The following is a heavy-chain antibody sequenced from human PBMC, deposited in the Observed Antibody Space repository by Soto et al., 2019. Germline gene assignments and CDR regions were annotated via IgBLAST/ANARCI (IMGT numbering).Heavy chain of an antibody. CDR2: ISGRGGST. CDR1: GFTFSSYA. CDR3: AKEGCSGGSCYLYNWFDP. J-gene: IGHJ5*02. V-gene: IGHV3-23*01. D-gene: IGHD2-15*01. Sequence: GGSLRLSWAASGFTFSSYAMSWVRQAPGKGLEWVAAISGRGGSTYYADSVKGRFTLSRDNSTNNLSLHMTSMRAEDTAVYYCAKEGCSGGSCYLYNWFDPWGQGTMVTVSS.